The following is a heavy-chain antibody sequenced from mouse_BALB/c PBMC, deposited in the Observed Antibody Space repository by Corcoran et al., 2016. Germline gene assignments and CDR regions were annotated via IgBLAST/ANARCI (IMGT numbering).Heavy chain of an antibody. V-gene: IGHV1S136*01. J-gene: IGHJ1*01. CDR2: INPYNDGT. CDR3: ARSYRYWYFDV. Sequence: VQLQQSGAELVKPGASVKLSCKASGYTFTSYDINWVKQKPGQGLEWIGYINPYNDGTKYNEKFKGKATLTSDKSSSTAYMELSSLTSEDSAVYYCARSYRYWYFDVWGAGTTVTVSS. D-gene: IGHD2-14*01. CDR1: GYTFTSYD.